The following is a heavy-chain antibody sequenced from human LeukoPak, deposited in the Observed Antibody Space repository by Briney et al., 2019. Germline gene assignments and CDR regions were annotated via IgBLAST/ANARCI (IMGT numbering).Heavy chain of an antibody. J-gene: IGHJ3*02. Sequence: SETLSLTCAVDGGSFSGYYWSWIRQPPGKGLEWIGENNHSGSTNYNPSLKSRVTISVDTSKNQFSLKLSSVTAADTAVYYCARGGVWKSPFDAFDIWGQGTMVTVSS. D-gene: IGHD3-16*01. V-gene: IGHV4-34*01. CDR1: GGSFSGYY. CDR3: ARGGVWKSPFDAFDI. CDR2: NNHSGST.